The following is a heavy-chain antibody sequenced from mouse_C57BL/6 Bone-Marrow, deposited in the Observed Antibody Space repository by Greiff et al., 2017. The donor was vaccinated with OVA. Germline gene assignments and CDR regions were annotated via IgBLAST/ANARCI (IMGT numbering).Heavy chain of an antibody. V-gene: IGHV1-64*01. Sequence: QVQLQQPGAELVKPGASVKLSCKASGYTFTSYWMHWVKQRPGQGLEWIGMIHPNSGSTNYHEKFKSKATLTVDKSSSTAYMQLSSLTSEDSAFYYCARSTTVVAPFAYWGQGTLVTVSA. CDR1: GYTFTSYW. D-gene: IGHD1-1*01. J-gene: IGHJ3*01. CDR3: ARSTTVVAPFAY. CDR2: IHPNSGST.